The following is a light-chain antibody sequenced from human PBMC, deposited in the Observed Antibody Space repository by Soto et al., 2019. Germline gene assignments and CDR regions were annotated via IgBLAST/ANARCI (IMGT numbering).Light chain of an antibody. CDR2: EVS. CDR1: SSDVGGYNY. V-gene: IGLV2-14*01. Sequence: QSALTQPASVSGSPGQSITISCTGTSSDVGGYNYVSWYQHHPGKAPKVMIYEVSNWPSGISNRFSGSKAGNTASLTISGLQAEDEADYYCSSYTSSSTLVFGGGTKVTVL. CDR3: SSYTSSSTLV. J-gene: IGLJ2*01.